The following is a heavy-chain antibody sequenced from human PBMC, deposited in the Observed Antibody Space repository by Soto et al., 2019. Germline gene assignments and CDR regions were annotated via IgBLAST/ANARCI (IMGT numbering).Heavy chain of an antibody. CDR2: INAYNGNT. J-gene: IGHJ6*02. D-gene: IGHD2-2*01. CDR3: AXXXXXXTPSPQDV. V-gene: IGHV1-18*01. CDR1: GYSFTRYG. Sequence: QVHLVQSGAEVKNPGASVKVSCKASGYSFTRYGIGWARQAPGQGLEWMGWINAYNGNTNYAQNLQGRLTLTTDTSTTTXYMEXXXXXXXXXAIYXCAXXXXXXTPSPQDVWGQGTTVTVSS.